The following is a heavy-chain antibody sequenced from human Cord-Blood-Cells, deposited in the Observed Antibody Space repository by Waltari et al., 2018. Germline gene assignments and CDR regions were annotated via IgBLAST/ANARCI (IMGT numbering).Heavy chain of an antibody. Sequence: QITLKESGPTLVKPTQTLTLTCTFPGFSLSTTGVGVAWIRQPPGKALEWLALIYWDDDKRYSPSLKSRLTITKDTSKNQVVLTMTNMDPVDTATYYCAHTVGIAAAGTPFDYWGQGTLVTVSS. CDR3: AHTVGIAAAGTPFDY. CDR2: IYWDDDK. J-gene: IGHJ4*02. D-gene: IGHD6-13*01. CDR1: GFSLSTTGVG. V-gene: IGHV2-5*02.